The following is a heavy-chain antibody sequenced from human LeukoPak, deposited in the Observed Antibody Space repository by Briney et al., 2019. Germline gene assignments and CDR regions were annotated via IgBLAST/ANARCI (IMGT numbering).Heavy chain of an antibody. Sequence: GESLKISCKGSGYSFSSYWTNWVRQMPGKGLEWMGRIDPSDSYTSYSPSFQGHVTISADKSISTAYLQWSSLKASDTAIYYCASYDSSASDAFDIWGQGTMVTVCS. CDR3: ASYDSSASDAFDI. CDR1: GYSFSSYW. D-gene: IGHD3-22*01. J-gene: IGHJ3*02. V-gene: IGHV5-10-1*01. CDR2: IDPSDSYT.